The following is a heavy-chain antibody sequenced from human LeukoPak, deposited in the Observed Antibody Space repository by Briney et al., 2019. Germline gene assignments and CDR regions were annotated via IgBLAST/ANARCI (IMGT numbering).Heavy chain of an antibody. Sequence: SETLSLTCAVYGGSFSGYYWSWIRQPPGKGLEWIGEINHSGSTNYNPSLKSRVTISVDTSKNQFSLKLSSVTAADTAVYYCARAAFFRPIVGATRRNYFDHWGQGTLVTVSS. CDR3: ARAAFFRPIVGATRRNYFDH. CDR2: INHSGST. CDR1: GGSFSGYY. V-gene: IGHV4-34*01. J-gene: IGHJ4*02. D-gene: IGHD1-26*01.